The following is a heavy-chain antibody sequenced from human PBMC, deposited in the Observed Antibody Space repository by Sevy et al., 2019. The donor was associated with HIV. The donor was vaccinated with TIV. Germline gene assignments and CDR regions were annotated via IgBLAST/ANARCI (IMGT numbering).Heavy chain of an antibody. J-gene: IGHJ4*02. CDR1: GGTFSSYA. CDR2: IIPIFGTA. Sequence: ASVKVSCKASGGTFSSYAISWVRQAPGQGLEWMGGIIPIFGTANYAQKFQGRVTITADESTSTAYMELSSLRSEDTAVYYCASTYYYDSSVNSYFDYWGQGTLVTVSS. CDR3: ASTYYYDSSVNSYFDY. D-gene: IGHD3-22*01. V-gene: IGHV1-69*13.